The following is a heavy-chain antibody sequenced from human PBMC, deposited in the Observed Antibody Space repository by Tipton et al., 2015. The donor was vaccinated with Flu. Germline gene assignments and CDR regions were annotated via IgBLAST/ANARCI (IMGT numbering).Heavy chain of an antibody. V-gene: IGHV4-38-2*01. CDR2: VHRSGNA. CDR1: GSSIGSDYY. D-gene: IGHD3-10*01. Sequence: TLSLTCSVSGSSIGSDYYWGWIRQPPGQGLEWIGNVHRSGNAYYSPSFKSRVSMSVDTSRNQFSLRLSSVTAADTAVYYCARTFGSGTYYRMVFDYWGQGTLVTVSS. CDR3: ARTFGSGTYYRMVFDY. J-gene: IGHJ4*02.